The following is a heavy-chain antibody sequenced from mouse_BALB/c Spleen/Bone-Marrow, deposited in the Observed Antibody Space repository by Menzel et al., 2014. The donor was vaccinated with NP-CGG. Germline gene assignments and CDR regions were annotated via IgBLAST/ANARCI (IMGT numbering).Heavy chain of an antibody. D-gene: IGHD2-14*01. CDR3: ARENYRSHYYFDY. V-gene: IGHV5-6-3*01. CDR2: INSSGGST. Sequence: EVQGVESGGGLVQPGGSLKLSCAASGFTFSSYGMSWVRQTPDKRLELVATINSSGGSTYYPDSVKGRFTISRDNAKNTLYLQMSSLKSEDTAMYYCARENYRSHYYFDYWGQGTTLTVSS. J-gene: IGHJ2*01. CDR1: GFTFSSYG.